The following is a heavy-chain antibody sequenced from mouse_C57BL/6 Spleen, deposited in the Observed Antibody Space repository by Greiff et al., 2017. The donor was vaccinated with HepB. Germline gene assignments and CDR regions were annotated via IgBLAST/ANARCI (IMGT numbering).Heavy chain of an antibody. CDR1: GFTFSDYG. Sequence: EVQLVESGGGLVKPGGSLKLSCAASGFTFSDYGMHWVRQAPEKGLEWVAYISSGSSTIYYADTVKGRFTISRDNAKNTLFLQMTSLRSEDTAMYYCARRDWEGGDYFDYWGQGTTLTVSS. CDR3: ARRDWEGGDYFDY. V-gene: IGHV5-17*01. D-gene: IGHD4-1*01. J-gene: IGHJ2*01. CDR2: ISSGSSTI.